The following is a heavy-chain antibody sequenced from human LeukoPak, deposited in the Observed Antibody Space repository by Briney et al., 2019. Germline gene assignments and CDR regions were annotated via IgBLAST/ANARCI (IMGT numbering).Heavy chain of an antibody. D-gene: IGHD3-10*01. J-gene: IGHJ4*02. CDR1: GYTFTSYD. CDR2: MNPNSRNT. CDR3: AREANYYGSGSYFEGTFDY. V-gene: IGHV1-8*03. Sequence: ASVKVSCKASGYTFTSYDINWVRQATGQGLEWMGWMNPNSRNTGYAQKFQGRVTITRNTSISTAYMELSSLRSEDTAVYYCAREANYYGSGSYFEGTFDYWGQGSLVTVSS.